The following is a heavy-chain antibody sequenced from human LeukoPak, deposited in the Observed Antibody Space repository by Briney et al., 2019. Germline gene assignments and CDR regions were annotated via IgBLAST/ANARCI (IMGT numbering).Heavy chain of an antibody. Sequence: SETLSLTCTVSGGSISSYYWSWIRQPPGKGLEWIGYIYSSGSTNYNPSLKSRVTISVDTSKNQVSLKLNSVTAADPAMYYCAKSGGYGLIDYWGQGTLVTVSS. CDR1: GGSISSYY. CDR3: AKSGGYGLIDY. J-gene: IGHJ4*01. D-gene: IGHD1-26*01. V-gene: IGHV4-4*08. CDR2: IYSSGST.